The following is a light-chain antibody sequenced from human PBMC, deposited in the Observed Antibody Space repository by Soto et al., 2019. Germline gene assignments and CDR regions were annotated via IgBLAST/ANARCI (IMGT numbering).Light chain of an antibody. CDR2: KAS. Sequence: ILMTQSPSPLSSSAGDRVTITFLASQGISSYLALYQQKPGKAPKLLIYKASTLKSGVPSRFSGSGSGTEFTLTISSLQPDDFATYYCQQYNSYSWTFGQGSKV. CDR3: QQYNSYSWT. V-gene: IGKV1-5*03. J-gene: IGKJ1*01. CDR1: QGISSY.